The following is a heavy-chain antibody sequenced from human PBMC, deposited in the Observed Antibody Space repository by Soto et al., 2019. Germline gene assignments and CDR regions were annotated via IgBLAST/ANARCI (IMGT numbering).Heavy chain of an antibody. D-gene: IGHD6-25*01. J-gene: IGHJ4*02. CDR1: GFTFNTYW. CDR2: INEDGNKQ. CDR3: ATRAGAPAD. Sequence: EVQLVESGGGLVQPGGSLRLSCVVSGFTFNTYWMTWIRQAPGKGLEWMANINEDGNKQNYVDSVRGRFTISRDNAKTSLYLQMNSLRVEDTAVYYCATRAGAPADWGQGTLVTVSS. V-gene: IGHV3-7*01.